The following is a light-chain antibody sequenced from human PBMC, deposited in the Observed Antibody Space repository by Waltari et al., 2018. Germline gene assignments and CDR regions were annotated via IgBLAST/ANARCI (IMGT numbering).Light chain of an antibody. J-gene: IGKJ5*01. CDR3: QPYNSYSIM. CDR2: KAS. V-gene: IGKV1-5*03. CDR1: QSISDW. Sequence: DIQMTQSPSTLSASVGDRVTITCRASQSISDWLAWYQQKPGKAPKLLIYKASSLESGVPSRFSGSRSGTEFTLTISSLQPDDFATYYCQPYNSYSIMFGQGTRLEIK.